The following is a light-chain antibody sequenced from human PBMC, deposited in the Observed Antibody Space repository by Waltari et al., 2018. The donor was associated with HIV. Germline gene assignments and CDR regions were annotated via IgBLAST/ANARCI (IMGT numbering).Light chain of an antibody. CDR3: SSYAGNNNYV. CDR2: EVN. CDR1: SRDIGTYTY. Sequence: QPALTQPPSASGSPGQSVTISCTGTSRDIGTYTYVSWYQQHPGRAPNLLIYEVNKRPSGVPERFSGSKSATTASLTVSGLQVADEADYYCSSYAGNNNYVFGTGTRVTVL. J-gene: IGLJ1*01. V-gene: IGLV2-8*01.